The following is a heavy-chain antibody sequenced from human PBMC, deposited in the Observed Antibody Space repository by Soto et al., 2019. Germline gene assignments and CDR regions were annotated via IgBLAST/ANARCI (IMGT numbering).Heavy chain of an antibody. D-gene: IGHD3-9*01. CDR3: AKDIGTSGYDILTGSFDY. Sequence: GGSLRLSCAASGFTFDDYAMHWVRQAPGKGLEWVSGISWNSGSIGYADSVKGRFTISRDNAKNSLYLQMNSLRAEDTALYYCAKDIGTSGYDILTGSFDYWGQGTLVTVSS. J-gene: IGHJ4*02. CDR2: ISWNSGSI. V-gene: IGHV3-9*01. CDR1: GFTFDDYA.